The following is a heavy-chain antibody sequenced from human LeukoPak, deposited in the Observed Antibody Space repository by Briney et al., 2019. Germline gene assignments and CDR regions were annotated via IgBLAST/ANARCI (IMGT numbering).Heavy chain of an antibody. CDR3: AKRLDY. CDR1: GFTVSSNY. Sequence: PGGSLRLSCAASGFTVSSNYMSWVRQAPGKGLEWGSVIYSGGSTYYADSVKGRFTISRDNSNNTLYLQMNSLSAEDTALYYCAKRLDYWGQGTLVTVSS. V-gene: IGHV3-53*01. J-gene: IGHJ4*02. CDR2: IYSGGST.